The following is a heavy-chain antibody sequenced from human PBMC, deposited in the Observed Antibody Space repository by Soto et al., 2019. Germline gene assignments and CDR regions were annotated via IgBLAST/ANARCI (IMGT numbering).Heavy chain of an antibody. V-gene: IGHV3-7*01. CDR1: GFTFSSSW. CDR2: INQDGSET. D-gene: IGHD1-26*01. Sequence: PGGSLRLSCAVSGFTFSSSWMSWVRQTPEKGLEWVANINQDGSETYFLDSVKGRFTISRDNAKNSLYLQMNSLRAEDTALYYCARELIVGPAEYFQHWGQGTLVTV. CDR3: ARELIVGPAEYFQH. J-gene: IGHJ1*01.